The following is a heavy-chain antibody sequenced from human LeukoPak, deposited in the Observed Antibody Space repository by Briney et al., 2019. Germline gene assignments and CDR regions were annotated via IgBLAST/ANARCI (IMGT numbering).Heavy chain of an antibody. Sequence: PSETLSLTCTVSGGSISSHYWSWIRQPPGKGLEWIGYIYYSGSTNYNPSLKSRVTISVDTSKNQLSLKLSSVTAADTAVYYCARDLLGRYYFDYWGQGTLVTVSS. D-gene: IGHD7-27*01. J-gene: IGHJ4*02. V-gene: IGHV4-59*11. CDR3: ARDLLGRYYFDY. CDR2: IYYSGST. CDR1: GGSISSHY.